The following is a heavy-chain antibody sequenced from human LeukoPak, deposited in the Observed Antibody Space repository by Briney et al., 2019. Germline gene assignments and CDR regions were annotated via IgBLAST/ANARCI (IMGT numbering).Heavy chain of an antibody. CDR1: GFTFGSYS. J-gene: IGHJ2*01. D-gene: IGHD7-27*01. CDR2: IDTSTTYM. Sequence: GGSLRPSCAASGFTFGSYSMNWVRQAPGKGLEWVSSIDTSTTYMTYADSVKGRFTISRDNARNSLYLQMNSLRAEDTAVYYCAREAGTGERWYFDLWGRGTLVTVSS. V-gene: IGHV3-21*01. CDR3: AREAGTGERWYFDL.